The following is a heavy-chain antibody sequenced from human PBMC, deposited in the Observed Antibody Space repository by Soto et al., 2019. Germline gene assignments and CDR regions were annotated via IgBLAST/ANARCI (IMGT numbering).Heavy chain of an antibody. J-gene: IGHJ4*02. Sequence: ASVKVSCKASGYTFTGYYMHWVRQAPGQGLEWMGWINPNSGGTNYAQKFQGWVTMTRDTSISTAYMELSRLRSDDTAVYYCARGWPYSGSPLDYWGQGTLVTVSS. CDR2: INPNSGGT. CDR3: ARGWPYSGSPLDY. D-gene: IGHD1-26*01. CDR1: GYTFTGYY. V-gene: IGHV1-2*04.